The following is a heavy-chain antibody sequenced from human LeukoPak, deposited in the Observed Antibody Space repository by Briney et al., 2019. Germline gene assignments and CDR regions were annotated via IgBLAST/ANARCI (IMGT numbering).Heavy chain of an antibody. CDR2: IYHSGST. D-gene: IGHD3-22*01. J-gene: IGHJ4*02. Sequence: SETLSLTCAVSGGSISSSNWWSWVRQPPGKGLEWIGEIYHSGSTYYNPSLKSRVTISVDRSKNQFSLKLSSVTAADTAVYYCARSYDMGFEILDWGQGTLVTVSS. CDR1: GGSISSSNW. V-gene: IGHV4-4*02. CDR3: ARSYDMGFEILD.